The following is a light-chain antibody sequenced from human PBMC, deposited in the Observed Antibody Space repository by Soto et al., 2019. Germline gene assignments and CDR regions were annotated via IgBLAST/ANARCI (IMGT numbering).Light chain of an antibody. Sequence: DIQMTQSPSSLSASVGDRVAISCRASQTIYXYLNWYQQKPGKAPKLLIYDASSLQSGVPSGFSGSGSGTDFTPTISCLQSEDFATYYCQQYYSYPPTFGGGTKVDIK. CDR1: QTIYXY. V-gene: IGKV1-39*01. J-gene: IGKJ4*01. CDR3: QQYYSYPPT. CDR2: DAS.